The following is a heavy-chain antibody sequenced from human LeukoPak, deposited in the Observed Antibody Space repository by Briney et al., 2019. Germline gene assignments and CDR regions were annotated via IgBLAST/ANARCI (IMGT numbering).Heavy chain of an antibody. J-gene: IGHJ4*02. CDR2: ISWNSGSI. D-gene: IGHD5-18*01. Sequence: GGSLRLSCAASGFTFTGDWMHWVRQAPGRGLEWVSGISWNSGSIGYADSVKGRFTISRDNAKNTLYLQMNSLRAEDTAVYYCARGGGYSYGAFDYWGQGTLVTVSS. V-gene: IGHV3-74*01. CDR1: GFTFTGDW. CDR3: ARGGGYSYGAFDY.